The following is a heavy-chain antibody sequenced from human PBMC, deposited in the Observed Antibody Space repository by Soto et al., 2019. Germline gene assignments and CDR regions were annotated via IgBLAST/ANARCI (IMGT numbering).Heavy chain of an antibody. CDR2: INHSGST. CDR1: GGSFSGYY. J-gene: IGHJ4*02. CDR3: VAYIWGRPFEY. V-gene: IGHV4-34*01. D-gene: IGHD3-16*01. Sequence: PSETLSLTCAVYGGSFSGYYWSWIRQPPGKGLEWIGEINHSGSTNYNPSLKSRVTMSLDTSKNQFSLKVTSVTAAGTAVYYCVAYIWGRPFEYWGQGTRVTVSS.